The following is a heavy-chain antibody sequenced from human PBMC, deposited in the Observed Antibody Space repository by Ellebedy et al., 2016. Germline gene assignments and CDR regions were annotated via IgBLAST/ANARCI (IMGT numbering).Heavy chain of an antibody. D-gene: IGHD7-27*01. CDR1: RGTFSSYA. J-gene: IGHJ4*02. CDR2: MNPNSGNT. CDR3: ARVLGRRLGAPGY. Sequence: ASVKVSXKASRGTFSSYAISWVRQATGQGLEWMGWMNPNSGNTGYAQKFQGRVTMTRNTSISTAYMELSSLRSEDTAVYYCARVLGRRLGAPGYWGQGTLVTVSS. V-gene: IGHV1-8*02.